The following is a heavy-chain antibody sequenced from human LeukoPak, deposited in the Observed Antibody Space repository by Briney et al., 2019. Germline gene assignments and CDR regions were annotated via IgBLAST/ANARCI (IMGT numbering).Heavy chain of an antibody. CDR2: ISSSSSYI. J-gene: IGHJ4*02. D-gene: IGHD3-10*01. CDR1: GFTFSSYS. V-gene: IGHV3-21*01. Sequence: GGSLGLSCAASGFTFSSYSMNWVRQAPGKGLEWVSSISSSSSYIYYADSVKGRFTISRDNAKNSLYLQMNSLRAEDTAVYYCARYYYGSGSYFGYWGQGTLVTVSS. CDR3: ARYYYGSGSYFGY.